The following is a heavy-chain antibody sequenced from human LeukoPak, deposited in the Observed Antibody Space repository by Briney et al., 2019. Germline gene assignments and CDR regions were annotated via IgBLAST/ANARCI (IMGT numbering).Heavy chain of an antibody. J-gene: IGHJ5*02. CDR2: IIPMLDLT. D-gene: IGHD3-10*01. Sequence: ASVKVSCKASGGTFSSYTISWVRQAPGQGLEWMGRIIPMLDLTNYAQKFQRFQGRVTITADKSTSTVYMELSSLKSEHTAVYYCARDREINWFDPWGQGTLVALSS. CDR1: GGTFSSYT. V-gene: IGHV1-69*04. CDR3: ARDREINWFDP.